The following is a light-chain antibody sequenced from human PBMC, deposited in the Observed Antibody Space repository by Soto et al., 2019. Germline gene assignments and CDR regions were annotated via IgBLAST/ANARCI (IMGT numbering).Light chain of an antibody. Sequence: QSALTQPASVSGSPGQSITISCTGTRSDVGGYNYVSWFQQHPGLVPKLIIYEVSNRPSGVSNRFSGSKSVNTASLTISGLQSEDEADYYCISYTSKSTWVFGGGTKLTVL. CDR3: ISYTSKSTWV. CDR1: RSDVGGYNY. CDR2: EVS. J-gene: IGLJ2*01. V-gene: IGLV2-14*01.